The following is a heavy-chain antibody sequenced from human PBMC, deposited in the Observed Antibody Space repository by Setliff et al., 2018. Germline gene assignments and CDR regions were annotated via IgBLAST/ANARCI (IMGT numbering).Heavy chain of an antibody. V-gene: IGHV4-59*11. D-gene: IGHD2-15*01. J-gene: IGHJ4*02. CDR2: IYYSGST. CDR1: GGSISSHY. CDR3: ARIHLVVAAIDY. Sequence: PSETLSLTCTVSGGSISSHYWSWIRQPPGKGLERIGSIYYSGSTNYNPSLKSRVTISVDTSKNQVSLKLSSVTAADTAVYYCARIHLVVAAIDYWGQGTLVTVSS.